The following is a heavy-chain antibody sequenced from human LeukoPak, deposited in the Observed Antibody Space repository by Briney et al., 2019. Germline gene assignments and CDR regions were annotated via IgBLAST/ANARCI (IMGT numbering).Heavy chain of an antibody. V-gene: IGHV3-21*01. CDR1: GFTFSSYS. D-gene: IGHD3-22*01. J-gene: IGHJ4*02. Sequence: KSGGSLRLSCAASGFTFSSYSMNWVRQAPGKGLEWVSSISSSSSYIYYADSVKGRFTISRDNGKTSLYLQMNSLRAEDPAVYYCARALAPYYYDSSGYYSGPFDYWGQGTLVTVSS. CDR2: ISSSSSYI. CDR3: ARALAPYYYDSSGYYSGPFDY.